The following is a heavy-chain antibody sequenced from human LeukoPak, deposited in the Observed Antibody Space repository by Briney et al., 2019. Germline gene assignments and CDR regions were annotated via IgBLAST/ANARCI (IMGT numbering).Heavy chain of an antibody. CDR3: AGMTNNYDSGTYQSDAFDI. V-gene: IGHV5-10-1*01. J-gene: IGHJ3*02. CDR2: IDPSDSYT. CDR1: GYSFTDYW. Sequence: GESLKISCQGSGYSFTDYWISWVRQPPGKGLEWMGRIDPSDSYTSYKKAFQGHVAISVDKSISTAYLQWSSLKASDTAMYFCAGMTNNYDSGTYQSDAFDIWGQGTMVTVSP. D-gene: IGHD3-10*01.